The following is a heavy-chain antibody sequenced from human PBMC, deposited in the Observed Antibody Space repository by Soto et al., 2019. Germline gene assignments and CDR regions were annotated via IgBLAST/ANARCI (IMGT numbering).Heavy chain of an antibody. Sequence: GGSLRLSCTVSGFAFSNYGINWVRQAPGKGLEWVSSISKSDYTYYSDSVKGRFTISRDNAKNSVSLQMNTLRVEDTAVYYCAGEDSIVIPAVSDFWGQGTLVTVSS. CDR3: AGEDSIVIPAVSDF. V-gene: IGHV3-21*01. CDR1: GFAFSNYG. CDR2: ISKSDYT. J-gene: IGHJ4*02. D-gene: IGHD2-2*01.